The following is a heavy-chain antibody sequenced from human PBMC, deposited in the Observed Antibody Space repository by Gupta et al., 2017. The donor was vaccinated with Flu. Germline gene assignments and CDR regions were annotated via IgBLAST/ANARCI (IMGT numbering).Heavy chain of an antibody. CDR2: ISSSTSHK. CDR3: ARRGNYLGDAFDI. CDR1: GLTFSSFG. Sequence: VQLVESGGGLVKPGGSLRLSCAASGLTFSSFGMNWVRQAPGKGLEWISSISSSTSHKYYADSVKGRFTISRDNADNSLYLQMSSLRAEDTAIYYCARRGNYLGDAFDIWGRGTMVTVSS. J-gene: IGHJ3*02. D-gene: IGHD2/OR15-2a*01. V-gene: IGHV3-21*01.